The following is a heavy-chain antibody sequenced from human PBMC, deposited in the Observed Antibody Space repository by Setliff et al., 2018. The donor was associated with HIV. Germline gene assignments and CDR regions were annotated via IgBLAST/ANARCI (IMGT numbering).Heavy chain of an antibody. V-gene: IGHV3-23*01. CDR2: ISGSGGNT. CDR1: GFTFSIHA. J-gene: IGHJ6*03. CDR3: AKGSGKITIYYYYMDV. D-gene: IGHD3-3*01. Sequence: PGGSLRLSCAAPGFTFSIHAMSWVRQAPGKGLEWVSAISGSGGNTYYADSVKGRFTVARYNSKITLYLQMNSLRAEDTAVYYCAKGSGKITIYYYYMDVWGKGTT.